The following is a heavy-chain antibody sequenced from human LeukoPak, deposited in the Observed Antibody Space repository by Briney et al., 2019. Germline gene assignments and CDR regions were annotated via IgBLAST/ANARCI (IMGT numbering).Heavy chain of an antibody. CDR3: ARDRSIVGASWFDP. J-gene: IGHJ5*02. Sequence: SETLSPTCTVSGGSISSYYWSWIRQPPGKGLEWIGYIFYSGSTNYSPSLRSRVTISLDTSTNQFSLKLSSVTAADTAVYYCARDRSIVGASWFDPWGQGTLVTVSS. CDR1: GGSISSYY. CDR2: IFYSGST. V-gene: IGHV4-59*12. D-gene: IGHD1-26*01.